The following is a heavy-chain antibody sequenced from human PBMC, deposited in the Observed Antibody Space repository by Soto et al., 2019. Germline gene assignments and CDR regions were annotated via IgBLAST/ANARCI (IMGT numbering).Heavy chain of an antibody. V-gene: IGHV6-1*01. Sequence: SQTLSLTCAISGDSVSSNSAAWNWIRQSPSRGLEWLGRTYYRSKWYNDYAVSVKRRITINPDTSKNQSSLQLNSVTPEDTAVYYCAREDGWSAYDSSGINWFDPWGQGTLVTVSS. CDR1: GDSVSSNSAA. D-gene: IGHD3-22*01. J-gene: IGHJ5*02. CDR2: TYYRSKWYN. CDR3: AREDGWSAYDSSGINWFDP.